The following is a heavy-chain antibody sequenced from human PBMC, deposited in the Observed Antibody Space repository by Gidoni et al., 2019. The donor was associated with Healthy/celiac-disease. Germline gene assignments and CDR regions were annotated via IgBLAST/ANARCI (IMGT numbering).Heavy chain of an antibody. D-gene: IGHD6-13*01. J-gene: IGHJ4*02. CDR1: AYTFTSHG. V-gene: IGHV1-18*01. CDR3: ARMSAAAGPPDPDFDY. Sequence: QVQPVQSGAEVKKPGASVTVSCKAPAYTFTSHGISWVRQASGQGLEWMGWISAYNGNTSYAQKLQGRVTMTTDTSTRTAYMELRSLRSDDTAVYYGARMSAAAGPPDPDFDYWGQGTLVTVSS. CDR2: ISAYNGNT.